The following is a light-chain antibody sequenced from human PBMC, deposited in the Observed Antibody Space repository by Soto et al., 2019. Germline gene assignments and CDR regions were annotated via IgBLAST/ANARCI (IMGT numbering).Light chain of an antibody. CDR1: QSVGSN. CDR3: QQRSNWLLT. V-gene: IGKV3-11*01. Sequence: EIVLTQSPGTLSLSPGERATLSCTASQSVGSNLAWYQQKPGQAPRLLIYDASNRATGIPARFSGSGSGTDFTPTISSLEPEDFAVYYCQQRSNWLLTFGGGTKV. J-gene: IGKJ4*01. CDR2: DAS.